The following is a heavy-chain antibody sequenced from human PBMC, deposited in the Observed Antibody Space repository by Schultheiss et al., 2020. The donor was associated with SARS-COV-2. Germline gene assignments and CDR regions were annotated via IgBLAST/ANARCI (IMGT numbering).Heavy chain of an antibody. CDR1: GFTFSSYG. Sequence: GESLKISCAASGFTFSSYGMHWVRQAPGKGLEWVAVIWYDGSNKYYADSVKGRFTISRDNSKNTLYLQMNSLRAEDTAVYYCARGGEQWHYGMDVWGQGTTVTVSS. V-gene: IGHV3-33*01. CDR2: IWYDGSNK. CDR3: ARGGEQWHYGMDV. J-gene: IGHJ6*02. D-gene: IGHD6-19*01.